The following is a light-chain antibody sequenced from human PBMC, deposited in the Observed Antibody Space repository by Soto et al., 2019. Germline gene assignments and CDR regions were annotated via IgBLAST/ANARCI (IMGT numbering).Light chain of an antibody. CDR3: QQYDSSLRT. V-gene: IGKV3-20*01. CDR1: QSVRSTY. J-gene: IGKJ1*01. CDR2: GAS. Sequence: EIVLTQSPGTLSLSPGEGATLSCRASQSVRSTYLTWYQQKPGQAPRLLIYGASSRATGVPDRFSGSGSGTDFTLTISRLEPEDFAVYYCQQYDSSLRTFGQGTKVE.